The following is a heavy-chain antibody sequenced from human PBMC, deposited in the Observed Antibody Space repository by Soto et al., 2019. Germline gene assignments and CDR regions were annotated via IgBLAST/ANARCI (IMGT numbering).Heavy chain of an antibody. CDR1: GFSFRSYG. D-gene: IGHD3-10*01. V-gene: IGHV3-64D*06. J-gene: IGHJ4*02. Sequence: GGSLRLSCSASGFSFRSYGMHWVRQAPGKGLEPLSAISSTGGSTYYADSVKGRFTISRDNSKNMLYLQMNSLTIEDTAVYFCVKGSGFRSLHYLDYWGQGTPVTVSS. CDR2: ISSTGGST. CDR3: VKGSGFRSLHYLDY.